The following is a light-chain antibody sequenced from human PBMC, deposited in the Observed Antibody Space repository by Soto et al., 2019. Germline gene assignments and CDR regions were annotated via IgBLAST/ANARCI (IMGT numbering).Light chain of an antibody. CDR1: HYVYSN. CDR2: RES. J-gene: IGKJ1*01. CDR3: LQDHNLWT. Sequence: EIVMPQSTTTLAVYAGDRATLSCTASHYVYSNVAWFQQRPGQDPRPLIYRESPRATVNPARFSGSGSGTEFTLTITILQSEDIALKYCLQDHNLWTFGQGPKVDI. V-gene: IGKV3-15*01.